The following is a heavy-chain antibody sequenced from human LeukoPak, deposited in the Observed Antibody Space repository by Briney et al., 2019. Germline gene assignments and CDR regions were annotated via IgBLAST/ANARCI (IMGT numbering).Heavy chain of an antibody. J-gene: IGHJ4*02. CDR3: ARDIGNYYDYIYHYYYDY. Sequence: PSETLSLTCTVSGGSVTSYYWNWIRQPAGKGLEWVGRIYNTGSTWYNPSLKSRVSMSIDTSKNQFSVKLHSVTAADAAVYYCARDIGNYYDYIYHYYYDYWGQGSLVTVSS. CDR2: IYNTGST. CDR1: GGSVTSYY. V-gene: IGHV4-4*07. D-gene: IGHD3-22*01.